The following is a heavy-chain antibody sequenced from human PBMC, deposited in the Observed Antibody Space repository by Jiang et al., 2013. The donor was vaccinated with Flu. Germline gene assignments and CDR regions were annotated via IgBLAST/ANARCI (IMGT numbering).Heavy chain of an antibody. CDR3: ARRPYYYGSGSTPVGAFDI. V-gene: IGHV4-59*08. Sequence: SGSGLVKPSETLSLTCTVSGGSISSYYWSWIRQPPGKGLEWIGYIYYSGSTNYNPSLKSRVTISVDTSKNQFSLKLSSVTAADTAVYYCARRPYYYGSGSTPVGAFDIWGQGTMVTVSS. J-gene: IGHJ3*02. D-gene: IGHD3-10*01. CDR1: GGSISSYY. CDR2: IYYSGST.